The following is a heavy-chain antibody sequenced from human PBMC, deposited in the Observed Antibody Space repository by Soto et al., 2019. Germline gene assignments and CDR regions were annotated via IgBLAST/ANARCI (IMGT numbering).Heavy chain of an antibody. V-gene: IGHV3-23*01. CDR2: IGENDVYT. D-gene: IGHD4-17*01. J-gene: IGHJ4*01. CDR1: GLPFPNIP. CDR3: AKDHNGDYVGAFDS. Sequence: VVALRPHHSTLGLPFPNIPANMWREASWKGLEWVSSIGENDVYTYYADSVKGRFIISRDNSRNTFFLHMNSLRADDTVVYYWAKDHNGDYVGAFDSWG.